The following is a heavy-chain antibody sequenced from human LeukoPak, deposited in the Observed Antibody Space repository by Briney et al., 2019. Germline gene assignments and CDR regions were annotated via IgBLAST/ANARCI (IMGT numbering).Heavy chain of an antibody. Sequence: GGSLRLSCAASGFTVSSNYMSWVRQAPGKGLEWVSAIYSGGSTYYADSVKGRFTISRDNSKNTLYLQMNSLRAEDTAVYYCARVQGHTMVREYYFDYWGQGTLVTVSS. J-gene: IGHJ4*02. V-gene: IGHV3-53*01. D-gene: IGHD3-10*01. CDR1: GFTVSSNY. CDR3: ARVQGHTMVREYYFDY. CDR2: IYSGGST.